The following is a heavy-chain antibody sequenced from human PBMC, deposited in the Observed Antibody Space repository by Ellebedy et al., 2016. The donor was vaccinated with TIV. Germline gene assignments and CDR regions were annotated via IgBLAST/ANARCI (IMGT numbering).Heavy chain of an antibody. J-gene: IGHJ4*02. Sequence: SVKVSXKASGGTFSSYAISWVRQAPGQGLEWMGGIIPIFGTANYAQKFQGRVTITADKSTSTAYMELSSLRSEDTAVYYCAREGVYSGSYFEGCFDYWGQGAPVTVSS. V-gene: IGHV1-69*06. D-gene: IGHD1-26*01. CDR1: GGTFSSYA. CDR2: IIPIFGTA. CDR3: AREGVYSGSYFEGCFDY.